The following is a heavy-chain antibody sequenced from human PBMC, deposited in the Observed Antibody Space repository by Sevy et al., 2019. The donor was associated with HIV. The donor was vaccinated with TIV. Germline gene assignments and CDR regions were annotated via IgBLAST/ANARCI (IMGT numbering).Heavy chain of an antibody. CDR1: GYTLTRLA. J-gene: IGHJ4*02. Sequence: ASMKVSCKVSGYTLTRLAMHWVRQAPGKGLEWMGSFDPEDNERIYAQKWQGRFSMTEDTSTDTAYMELSNLRSEDTAVYYYATTKDYYENSGDPFDYWGQGTLVTVSS. CDR2: FDPEDNER. V-gene: IGHV1-24*01. CDR3: ATTKDYYENSGDPFDY. D-gene: IGHD3-22*01.